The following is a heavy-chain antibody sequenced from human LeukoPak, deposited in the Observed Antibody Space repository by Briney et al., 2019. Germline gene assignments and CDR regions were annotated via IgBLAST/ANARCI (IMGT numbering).Heavy chain of an antibody. CDR2: IYYSGST. CDR1: GGSISNYY. D-gene: IGHD1-1*01. J-gene: IGHJ5*02. Sequence: PSETLSLTCTVSGGSISNYYWSWIRQSPVEGLEWIGFIYYSGSTNYNPSLKSRVTISVDTSKNQFSLKLSSVTAADTAVYYCARARRWNAAVEGWWFDPWGQGTLVTVSS. V-gene: IGHV4-59*01. CDR3: ARARRWNAAVEGWWFDP.